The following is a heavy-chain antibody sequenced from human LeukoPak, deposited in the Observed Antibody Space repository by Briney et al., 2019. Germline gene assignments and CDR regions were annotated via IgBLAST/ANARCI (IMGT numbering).Heavy chain of an antibody. Sequence: PGGSLRLSCAGSGFTFSSYGMNWVRQPPGKGLEWVSYISSSSSNINYADSVKGRFTISRDNAKNSLYLQMNSLRAEDTAVYYCARGNTAIVGYYFDYWGQGTLVTVSS. CDR2: ISSSSSNI. CDR1: GFTFSSYG. J-gene: IGHJ4*02. CDR3: ARGNTAIVGYYFDY. D-gene: IGHD5-18*01. V-gene: IGHV3-48*04.